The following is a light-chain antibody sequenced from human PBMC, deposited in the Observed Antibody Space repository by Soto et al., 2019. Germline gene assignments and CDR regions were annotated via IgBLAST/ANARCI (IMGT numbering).Light chain of an antibody. J-gene: IGKJ1*01. CDR2: GAS. V-gene: IGKV3-20*01. CDR1: QSVSSSY. Sequence: PGERVTLSCRASQSVSSSYLTWYQQKPGHAPRLLIYGASSRATGIPDRFSGSGSGTAFTLTISRLEADDFATYYCQQYNSYWRTFGQGTKV. CDR3: QQYNSYWRT.